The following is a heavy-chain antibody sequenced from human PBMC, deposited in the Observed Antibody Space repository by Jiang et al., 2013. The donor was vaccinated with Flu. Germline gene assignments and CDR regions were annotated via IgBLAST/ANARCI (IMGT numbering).Heavy chain of an antibody. J-gene: IGHJ1*01. CDR3: AKDESGYGDYEAYFQH. D-gene: IGHD4-17*01. Sequence: SCPASGFTFSSYVMTWVRQAPGKGLEWVSAITGGGSSTWYADSVKGRFTISRDTSKNMLYLQMNSLRVEDTAVYYCAKDESGYGDYEAYFQHWGQGTLVTVSS. CDR2: ITGGGSST. V-gene: IGHV3-23*01. CDR1: GFTFSSYV.